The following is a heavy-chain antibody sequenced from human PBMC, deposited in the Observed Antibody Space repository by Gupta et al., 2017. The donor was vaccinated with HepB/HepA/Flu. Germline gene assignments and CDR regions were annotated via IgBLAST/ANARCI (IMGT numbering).Heavy chain of an antibody. J-gene: IGHJ3*02. D-gene: IGHD3-3*01. Sequence: QVQLQESGPGLVTPSQTLSLTCTVSGGSISSGGYYWSWIRQHPGKGLEWIGYIYYSGSTYYNPSLKSRVTISVDTPKNQFSLKLSSLTAADTAVYYCARVRYYDFWSGATTFDAFDIWGQGTMVTVSS. CDR2: IYYSGST. CDR1: GGSISSGGYY. V-gene: IGHV4-31*03. CDR3: ARVRYYDFWSGATTFDAFDI.